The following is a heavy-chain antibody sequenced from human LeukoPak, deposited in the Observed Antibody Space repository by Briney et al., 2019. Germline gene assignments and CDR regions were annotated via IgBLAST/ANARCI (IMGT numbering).Heavy chain of an antibody. CDR1: GFTFSSYW. V-gene: IGHV3-74*01. J-gene: IGHJ4*02. D-gene: IGHD1-14*01. CDR3: ARAPTDDYGDY. Sequence: GGSLRLSCAASGFTFSSYWMHWVRQAPGKGLVWVSRINSDGSSTSYADSVKGRFTISRDNAKNTLYLQMNSLRAEDTAVYYCARAPTDDYGDYWGQGTLVTVSS. CDR2: INSDGSST.